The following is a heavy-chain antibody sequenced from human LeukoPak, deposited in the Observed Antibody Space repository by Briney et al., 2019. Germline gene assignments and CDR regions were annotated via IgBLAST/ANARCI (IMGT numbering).Heavy chain of an antibody. CDR1: GFTFSSYG. D-gene: IGHD6-13*01. V-gene: IGHV3-33*01. Sequence: GSLRLSCAASGFTFSSYGMHWVRQAPGKGLEWVAVIWYDGSNKYYADSVKGRFTISRDNSKNTLYLQMNSLRAEDTAVYYCASPGIAAAGPFAWGQGTLVTVSS. CDR3: ASPGIAAAGPFA. J-gene: IGHJ5*02. CDR2: IWYDGSNK.